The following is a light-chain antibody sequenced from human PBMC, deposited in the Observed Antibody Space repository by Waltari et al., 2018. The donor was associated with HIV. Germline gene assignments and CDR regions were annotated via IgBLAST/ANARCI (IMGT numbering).Light chain of an antibody. V-gene: IGKV1-39*01. Sequence: DIQMTQSPSSLSASVGDRVPMTSRASQSIDSYLNLYQQKPGKAPELLISAASSLQSGVPSRFSGSGSGTDFTLTINSLQPEDFATYYCQQSYSTPPAFGQGTRLEIK. CDR2: AAS. J-gene: IGKJ5*01. CDR1: QSIDSY. CDR3: QQSYSTPPA.